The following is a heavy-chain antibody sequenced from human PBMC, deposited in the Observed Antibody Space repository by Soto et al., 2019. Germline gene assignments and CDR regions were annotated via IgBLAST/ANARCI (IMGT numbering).Heavy chain of an antibody. CDR2: INHSGST. Sequence: QVQLQQWGAGLLKPSETLSLTCAVYGGSFSGYYWSWIRQPPGKGLEWIGEINHSGSTNYNPSLKSRVTISVDTSKTQFSLKLSSVTAADTAVYYCARGPLYSSSWYRPTDYWGQGTLVTVSS. CDR3: ARGPLYSSSWYRPTDY. J-gene: IGHJ4*02. CDR1: GGSFSGYY. D-gene: IGHD6-13*01. V-gene: IGHV4-34*01.